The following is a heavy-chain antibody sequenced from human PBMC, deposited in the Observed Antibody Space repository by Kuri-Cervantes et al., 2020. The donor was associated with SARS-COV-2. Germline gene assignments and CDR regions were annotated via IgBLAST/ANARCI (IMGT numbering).Heavy chain of an antibody. CDR3: ARDSRLVGYYRNYYYGMDV. CDR2: IYYSGST. J-gene: IGHJ6*02. D-gene: IGHD3-3*01. Sequence: SETLSLTCTVSGGSISSGGYYWSWIRQHPGKGLEWIGYIYYSGSTNYNPSLKSRVTISVDTSKNQFSLKLSSVTAADTAVYYCARDSRLVGYYRNYYYGMDVWGQGTTVTVSS. V-gene: IGHV4-61*08. CDR1: GGSISSGGYY.